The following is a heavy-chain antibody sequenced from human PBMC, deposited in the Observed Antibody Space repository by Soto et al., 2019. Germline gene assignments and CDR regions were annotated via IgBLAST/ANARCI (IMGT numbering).Heavy chain of an antibody. CDR3: ARGAPQGIVATMLG. J-gene: IGHJ4*02. V-gene: IGHV3-74*01. CDR2: INSDGSST. Sequence: EVQLVESGGGLVQPGGSLRLSCAASGFTFSSYWMHWVRQAPGQGLVWVSRINSDGSSTSYADSVKGRFTISRDNAKNTLYLQMNSLRAEDTAVYDCARGAPQGIVATMLGWGQGTLVTVSS. D-gene: IGHD5-12*01. CDR1: GFTFSSYW.